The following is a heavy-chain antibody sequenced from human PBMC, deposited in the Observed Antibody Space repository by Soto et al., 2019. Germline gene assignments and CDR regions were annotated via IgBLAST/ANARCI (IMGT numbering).Heavy chain of an antibody. CDR2: INPNSGNI. CDR1: GDTFTTYD. Sequence: ASVKVSCKASGDTFTTYDINWVRQATGHGLEWMGWINPNSGNIGYAQRFQGRVTMTRDTAIRTAYMEVSSLRSDDTAVYYCARGRASGSYYLLDYWGQGTLVTSPQ. D-gene: IGHD3-10*01. V-gene: IGHV1-8*01. J-gene: IGHJ4*02. CDR3: ARGRASGSYYLLDY.